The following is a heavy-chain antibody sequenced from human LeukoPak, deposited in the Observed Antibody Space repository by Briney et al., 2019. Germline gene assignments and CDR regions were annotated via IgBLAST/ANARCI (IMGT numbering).Heavy chain of an antibody. CDR2: IYHSGST. CDR1: GGSISSGGYY. CDR3: ANRQQLGPDY. Sequence: SQTLSLTCTVSGGSISSGGYYWSWIRQPPGKGLEWIGYIYHSGSTNYNPSPKSRVTISVDTSKNQFSLKLSSVTAADTAVYYCANRQQLGPDYWGQGTLVTVSS. D-gene: IGHD6-13*01. V-gene: IGHV4-30-2*01. J-gene: IGHJ4*02.